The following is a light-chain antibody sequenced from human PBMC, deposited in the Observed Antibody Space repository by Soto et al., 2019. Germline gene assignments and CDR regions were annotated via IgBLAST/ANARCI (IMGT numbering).Light chain of an antibody. CDR3: QQYESSPLT. CDR2: RAS. J-gene: IGKJ4*01. Sequence: EIVLTQSPDTLSLSPGERATLSCRASQSVSSALLAWYQQKPGQAPRLLIYRASTRATGIPDRFTGSGSGPDFTLPISRLEPEDFAVYYCQQYESSPLTFGGGTKVEIK. CDR1: QSVSSAL. V-gene: IGKV3-20*01.